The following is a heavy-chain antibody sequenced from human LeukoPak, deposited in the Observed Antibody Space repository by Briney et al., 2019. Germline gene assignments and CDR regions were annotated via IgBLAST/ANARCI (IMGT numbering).Heavy chain of an antibody. CDR2: IYNTGST. Sequence: TSETLSLTCIVSGGSISSSSYYWGWIRQPPGKGLEWIGSIYNTGSTYNNPSLKSRITISVDTSRNQFSLKLNSVTAADTGLYYCARLVDVGNYYDSSGYLTPFDYWGQGTLVTVSS. J-gene: IGHJ4*02. CDR3: ARLVDVGNYYDSSGYLTPFDY. V-gene: IGHV4-39*01. CDR1: GGSISSSSYY. D-gene: IGHD3-22*01.